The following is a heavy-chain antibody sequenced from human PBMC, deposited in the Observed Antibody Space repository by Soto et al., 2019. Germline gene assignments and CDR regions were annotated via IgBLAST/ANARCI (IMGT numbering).Heavy chain of an antibody. CDR3: ARDHGGSTWFVGIYYYFGVDV. Sequence: GGSLRLSCTAYGFTVSSYNMNWVGQAAGKGLEWVSYISGSSDTIYYADSVKGRFTISRDNAKNSLYLQMDSLRDEDMAVYYCARDHGGSTWFVGIYYYFGVDVWGQGT. V-gene: IGHV3-48*02. J-gene: IGHJ6*02. CDR2: ISGSSDTI. CDR1: GFTVSSYN. D-gene: IGHD6-13*01.